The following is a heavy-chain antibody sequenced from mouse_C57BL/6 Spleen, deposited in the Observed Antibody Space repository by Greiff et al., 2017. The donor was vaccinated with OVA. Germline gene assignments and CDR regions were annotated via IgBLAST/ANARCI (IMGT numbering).Heavy chain of an antibody. CDR2: IYPGDGDT. CDR3: ARSPIYYDYDKYFDV. CDR1: GYAFSSSW. V-gene: IGHV1-82*01. J-gene: IGHJ1*03. D-gene: IGHD2-4*01. Sequence: VQLQESGPELVKPGASVKISCKASGYAFSSSWMNWVKQRPGKGLEWIGRIYPGDGDTNYNGKFKGKATLTADKSSSTAYMQLSSLTSEDSAVYFGARSPIYYDYDKYFDVWGTGTTVTVSS.